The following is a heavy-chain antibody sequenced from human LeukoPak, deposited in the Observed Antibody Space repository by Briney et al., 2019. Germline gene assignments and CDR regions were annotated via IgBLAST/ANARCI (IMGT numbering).Heavy chain of an antibody. D-gene: IGHD3-22*01. CDR1: GFTFSNYA. J-gene: IGHJ3*02. CDR2: ISYDGSNT. V-gene: IGHV3-30-3*01. CDR3: ARDRRYYDSSGYYYVGAFDI. Sequence: PGGSLRLSCAASGFTFSNYAIHWVRQAPGKGLEWVAVISYDGSNTYYTDSVKGRFTISRDNAKNSLYLQMNSLRAEDTAVYYCARDRRYYDSSGYYYVGAFDIWGQGTMVTVSS.